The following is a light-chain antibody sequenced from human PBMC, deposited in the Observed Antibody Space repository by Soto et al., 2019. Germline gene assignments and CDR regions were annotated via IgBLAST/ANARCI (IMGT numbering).Light chain of an antibody. Sequence: DIQMTQSPSTLSASVGDGVTMTCRASQSIRTWLAWYQQKPGTPPKLLIYKASSLESGVPSRFSGNGSGTDFALTINNLQPEDCATYYCQQYNSYWTFGLGTKWIS. CDR3: QQYNSYWT. CDR1: QSIRTW. V-gene: IGKV1-5*03. CDR2: KAS. J-gene: IGKJ1*01.